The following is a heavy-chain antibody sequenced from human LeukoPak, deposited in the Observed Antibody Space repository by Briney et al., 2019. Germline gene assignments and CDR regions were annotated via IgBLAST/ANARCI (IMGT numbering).Heavy chain of an antibody. Sequence: SETLSLTCTVSGGSISSYYWSWIRQPPGKGLEWIGYIYYSGGTNYNPSLKSRVTISVDTSKNQFSLKLSSVTAADTAVYYCARHSPYYDSSEYDYWGQGTLVTVSS. D-gene: IGHD3-22*01. CDR2: IYYSGGT. J-gene: IGHJ4*02. CDR1: GGSISSYY. V-gene: IGHV4-59*08. CDR3: ARHSPYYDSSEYDY.